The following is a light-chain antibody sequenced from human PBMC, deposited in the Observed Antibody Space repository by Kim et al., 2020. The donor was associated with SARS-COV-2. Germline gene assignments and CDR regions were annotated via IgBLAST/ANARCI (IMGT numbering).Light chain of an antibody. CDR1: QGVSNY. Sequence: GTLSVSPGDRAPLSGRASQGVSNYLAWYQQKPGQAPRLLIYEASKRAAGIPARFSGSGSGTDFTLTISRLEPGDSAVYFCQQRGSFGQGTRLEIK. V-gene: IGKV3-11*01. CDR2: EAS. CDR3: QQRGS. J-gene: IGKJ5*01.